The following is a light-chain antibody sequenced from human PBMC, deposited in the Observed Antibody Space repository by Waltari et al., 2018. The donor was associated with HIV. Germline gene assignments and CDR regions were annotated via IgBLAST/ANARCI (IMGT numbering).Light chain of an antibody. Sequence: EIVLTQSPATLSLSPGERATLSCRASQSVSSYLAWYQQRPGQAPRLLIYDASNMATGSPARFSGSGSGTDFTLTISSLEPEDFAVYYCQQRSNWPPWTFGHGTKVEI. V-gene: IGKV3-11*01. J-gene: IGKJ1*01. CDR3: QQRSNWPPWT. CDR1: QSVSSY. CDR2: DAS.